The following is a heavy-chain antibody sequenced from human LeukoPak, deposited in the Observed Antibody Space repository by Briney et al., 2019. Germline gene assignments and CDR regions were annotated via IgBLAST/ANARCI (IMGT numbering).Heavy chain of an antibody. CDR3: TTVERGYSYGFDY. J-gene: IGHJ4*02. V-gene: IGHV3-15*01. CDR1: GFIFRNAW. CDR2: IKSKTDGGTT. Sequence: GGSLRLSCAASGFIFRNAWMSWVRQAPGKGLEWVGRIKSKTDGGTTNYAAPVKGRFTISRNDSKNTLYLQMISLKTEDTAVYYCTTVERGYSYGFDYWGQGTLVTVSS. D-gene: IGHD5-18*01.